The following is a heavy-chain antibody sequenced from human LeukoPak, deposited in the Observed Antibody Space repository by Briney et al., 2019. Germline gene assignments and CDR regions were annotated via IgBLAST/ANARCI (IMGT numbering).Heavy chain of an antibody. V-gene: IGHV1-2*02. CDR1: GYPFIGYY. CDR3: ARLADCSSSSCRSFDY. CDR2: INPNSGFT. J-gene: IGHJ4*02. Sequence: ASVKVSCKASGYPFIGYYLHCDPQAPGQGLEWMGWINPNSGFTNYAQKFQGRVTMTRDTSISTAYMELSRLRSDDTAVYYCARLADCSSSSCRSFDYWGQGTLVTVSS. D-gene: IGHD2-2*01.